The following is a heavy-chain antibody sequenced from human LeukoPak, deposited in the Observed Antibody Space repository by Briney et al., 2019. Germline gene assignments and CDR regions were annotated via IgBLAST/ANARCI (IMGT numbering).Heavy chain of an antibody. CDR1: GFTFSSYA. V-gene: IGHV3-23*01. CDR3: AKERRSQGAAAGDFDY. D-gene: IGHD6-13*01. J-gene: IGHJ4*02. Sequence: PGGSLRLSCAASGFTFSSYAMSWVRQAPGKGLEWVSAISGSGGSTYYADSVKGRFTISRDNSKNTLYLRMNSLRAEDTAVYYCAKERRSQGAAAGDFDYWGQGTLVTVSS. CDR2: ISGSGGST.